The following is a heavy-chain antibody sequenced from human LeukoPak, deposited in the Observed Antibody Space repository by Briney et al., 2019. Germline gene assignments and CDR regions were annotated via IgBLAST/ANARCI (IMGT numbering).Heavy chain of an antibody. CDR3: ARRLRPTRGRFDP. CDR2: IYYSGST. V-gene: IGHV4-59*08. Sequence: SETLSLTCTVSGGSISSYYWSWIRQPPGKGLEWIGYIYYSGSTNYNPSLKSRVTISVDTSKNQFSLKLSSMTAADTAVYYCARRLRPTRGRFDPWGQGTLVTVSS. J-gene: IGHJ5*02. D-gene: IGHD3-3*01. CDR1: GGSISSYY.